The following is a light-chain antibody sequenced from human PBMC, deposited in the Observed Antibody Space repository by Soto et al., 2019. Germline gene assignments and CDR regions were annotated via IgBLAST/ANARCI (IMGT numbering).Light chain of an antibody. CDR1: QSIGSN. Sequence: ILMTQSPVTLSVSPGDSATLSCRASQSIGSNLAWYQQKPGQAPRLLIYAASTRVTGLPGRFSGRGSGTEFTLTISGLQSEDFAISYCQHSTNGPPITFGQGTRLEIK. CDR3: QHSTNGPPIT. J-gene: IGKJ5*01. V-gene: IGKV3-15*01. CDR2: AAS.